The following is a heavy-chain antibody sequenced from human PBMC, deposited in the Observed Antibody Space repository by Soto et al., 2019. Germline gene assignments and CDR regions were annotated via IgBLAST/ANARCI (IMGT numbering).Heavy chain of an antibody. V-gene: IGHV3-48*03. Sequence: GWSVRLSCASSGFTFISYEMNWVRQAPGKGLEWVSYISSSGSTIYYADSVKGRFTISRDNAKNSLYLQMNSLRAEDTAVYYCAREGKGDYDFWSGYYYYYYGMDVWGQGTTVTVSS. CDR2: ISSSGSTI. J-gene: IGHJ6*02. CDR3: AREGKGDYDFWSGYYYYYYGMDV. CDR1: GFTFISYE. D-gene: IGHD3-3*01.